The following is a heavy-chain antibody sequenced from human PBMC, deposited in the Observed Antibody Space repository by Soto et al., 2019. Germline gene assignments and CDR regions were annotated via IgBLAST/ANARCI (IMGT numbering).Heavy chain of an antibody. D-gene: IGHD5-18*01. CDR3: ARQGDSRILRDAFDI. Sequence: QVQLVQSGAEVKQPGASVKVSCKSSGYTFTRYAMHWVRQAPGQGLEWLGWINTGNGDTGFSQKFQGRVSITMDTAASTTYVELSSLISEDTAVYYCARQGDSRILRDAFDIWGQGTLVTVDS. CDR2: INTGNGDT. V-gene: IGHV1-3*04. CDR1: GYTFTRYA. J-gene: IGHJ3*02.